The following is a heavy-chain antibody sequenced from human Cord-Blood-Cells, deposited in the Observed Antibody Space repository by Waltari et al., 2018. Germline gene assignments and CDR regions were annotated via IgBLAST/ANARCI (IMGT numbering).Heavy chain of an antibody. CDR3: ARPSIAGEDWFDP. CDR2: IYYSGNT. D-gene: IGHD6-6*01. J-gene: IGHJ5*02. CDR1: GGSISSSSYY. Sequence: QLQLQESGPGLVKPSETLSLTCTVSGGSISSSSYYWGWIRPPPGQGLEGIGSIYYSGNTYYHPSLKSRVTISVDTSKNQFSLKLSSVTAADTAVYYCARPSIAGEDWFDPWGQGTLVTVSS. V-gene: IGHV4-39*01.